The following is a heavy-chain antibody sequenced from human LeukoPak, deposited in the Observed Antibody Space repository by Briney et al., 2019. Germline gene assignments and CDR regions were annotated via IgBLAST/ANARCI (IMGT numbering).Heavy chain of an antibody. V-gene: IGHV5-51*01. D-gene: IGHD6-13*01. CDR1: GYSFTNDW. J-gene: IGHJ4*02. CDR2: VYPGDSDT. CDR3: ARRSAAGTWYFDY. Sequence: GESLKISCKDSGYSFTNDWIGWVRQMPGKGLEWMGIVYPGDSDTRYSPSFQGQVTISADKSISTTYLQWSSLRASDTAMYYCARRSAAGTWYFDYWGQGTLVTVSS.